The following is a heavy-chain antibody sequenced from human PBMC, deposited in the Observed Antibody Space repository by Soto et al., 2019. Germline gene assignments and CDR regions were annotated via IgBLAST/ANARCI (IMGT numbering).Heavy chain of an antibody. CDR1: GYSFTSYW. Sequence: GESLKISCKGSGYSFTSYWIGWVRQMPGKGLEWMGIIYPGDSDTRYSPSFQGQVTISADKSISTAYLQWSSLKASDSAMYYCARGLRFFDWLSPDYGMDVWGQGTTVTVSS. CDR2: IYPGDSDT. J-gene: IGHJ6*02. D-gene: IGHD3-9*01. CDR3: ARGLRFFDWLSPDYGMDV. V-gene: IGHV5-51*01.